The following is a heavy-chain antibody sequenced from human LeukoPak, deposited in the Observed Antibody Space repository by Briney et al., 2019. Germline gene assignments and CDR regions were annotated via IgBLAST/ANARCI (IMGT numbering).Heavy chain of an antibody. CDR2: IIPIFGIA. CDR3: ARTRGAAAGVDGMDV. V-gene: IGHV1-69*04. J-gene: IGHJ6*02. Sequence: GASVKVSCKASGGTFSSYAISWVRQAPGQGLEWMGRIIPIFGIANYAQKFQGGVTITADKSTSTAYMELSSLRSEDTAVYYCARTRGAAAGVDGMDVWGQGTTVTVSS. CDR1: GGTFSSYA. D-gene: IGHD6-13*01.